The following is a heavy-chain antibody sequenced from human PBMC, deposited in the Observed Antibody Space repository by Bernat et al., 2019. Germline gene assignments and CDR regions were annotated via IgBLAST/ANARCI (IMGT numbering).Heavy chain of an antibody. J-gene: IGHJ6*03. V-gene: IGHV1-69*01. Sequence: QVQLVQSGAEVKKPGSSVKVSCKASGGTFSRYAISWVRQAPGQGLEWMGGIIPIFGTPNYAQKFQGRVTITADESTSRAYMELRSRRSEDTAVYYWASGSYGDYYYMDVWGKGTTVIVSS. CDR1: GGTFSRYA. D-gene: IGHD1-26*01. CDR3: ASGSYGDYYYMDV. CDR2: IIPIFGTP.